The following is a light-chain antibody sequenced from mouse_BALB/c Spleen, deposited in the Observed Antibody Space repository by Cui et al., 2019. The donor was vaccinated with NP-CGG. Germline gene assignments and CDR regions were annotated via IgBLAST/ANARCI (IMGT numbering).Light chain of an antibody. J-gene: IGLJ1*01. V-gene: IGLV1*01. CDR2: GTN. CDR1: IGAVTTSNY. Sequence: AVVTQESVRTTSPCKTVTLTCRSSIGAVTTSNYANWVQEKPDHLFTGLIGGTNNRAPSVPARFSGSLIGDKAALTITGAQTEDEAIYFCALWYSNHWVFGGGTKLTVL. CDR3: ALWYSNHWV.